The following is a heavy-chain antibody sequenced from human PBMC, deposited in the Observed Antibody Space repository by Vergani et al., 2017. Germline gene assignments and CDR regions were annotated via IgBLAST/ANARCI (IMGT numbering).Heavy chain of an antibody. Sequence: QVQLVQSGAEVKKPGASVKVSCKASGYTFTSYAMHWVRQAPGQRLEWMGWINAGNGNTKYSQKFQGRVTITRDTSASTAYMELSSLRSEDTAVYYCAKDRGKTTVTYYYFDYWGQGTLVTVSS. V-gene: IGHV1-3*01. J-gene: IGHJ4*02. D-gene: IGHD4-17*01. CDR1: GYTFTSYA. CDR2: INAGNGNT. CDR3: AKDRGKTTVTYYYFDY.